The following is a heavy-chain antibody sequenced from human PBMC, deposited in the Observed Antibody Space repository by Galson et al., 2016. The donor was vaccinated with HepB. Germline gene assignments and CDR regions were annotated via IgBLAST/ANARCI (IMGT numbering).Heavy chain of an antibody. D-gene: IGHD3-16*01. J-gene: IGHJ4*02. CDR2: IYSGGGT. CDR1: GLSVGNNY. Sequence: SLRLSCAVSGLSVGNNYMSWVRQAPGKGLEWVSVIYSGGGTYYADSVKGRFTISRDNSKNILFLQMNGLRAEDTAVYYCARDDDGIGVMPLLYWGQGTLLTVSS. CDR3: ARDDDGIGVMPLLY. V-gene: IGHV3-53*01.